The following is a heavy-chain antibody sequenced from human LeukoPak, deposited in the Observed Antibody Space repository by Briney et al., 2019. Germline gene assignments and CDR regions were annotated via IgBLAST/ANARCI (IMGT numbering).Heavy chain of an antibody. J-gene: IGHJ6*03. CDR3: ARSKRGIVVVPAADKRLYYYYYMDV. D-gene: IGHD2-2*01. CDR1: GFTFSDYS. CDR2: IRSSGNTI. V-gene: IGHV3-11*04. Sequence: GGSLRLSCAASGFTFSDYSMSWIRQAPGKGLEWVSYIRSSGNTIYYADSVKGRFTISRDNAKNSLYLQMNSLRAEDTAVYYCARSKRGIVVVPAADKRLYYYYYMDVWGKGTTVTVSS.